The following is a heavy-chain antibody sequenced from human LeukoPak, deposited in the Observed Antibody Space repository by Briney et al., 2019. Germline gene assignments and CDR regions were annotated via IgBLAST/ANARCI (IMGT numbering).Heavy chain of an antibody. D-gene: IGHD3-22*01. CDR3: ARDLDSYDSRRFQY. V-gene: IGHV1-2*06. J-gene: IGHJ1*01. CDR2: INPNSGGT. CDR1: GYTFTGYY. Sequence: ASVKVSCKASGYTFTGYYIHWVRQAPGQGLEWMGRINPNSGGTKYAQKFQGRVTMTRDTFISTAYMELSRLISDDTAVYYCARDLDSYDSRRFQYWGQGTLVIASS.